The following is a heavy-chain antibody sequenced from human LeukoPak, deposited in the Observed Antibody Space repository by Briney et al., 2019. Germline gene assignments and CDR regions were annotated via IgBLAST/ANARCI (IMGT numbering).Heavy chain of an antibody. CDR1: GYTFTDYF. CDR3: ARSADYSNQHNDY. J-gene: IGHJ4*02. Sequence: ASVKVSCKASGYTFTDYFIHWVRQAPGQGLEWMGWINPNSGGTNYAQKFQGRVTMTRDTSISTAYMELSRLRSDDTAVYYCARSADYSNQHNDYWGQGTLVPVSS. D-gene: IGHD4-11*01. V-gene: IGHV1-2*02. CDR2: INPNSGGT.